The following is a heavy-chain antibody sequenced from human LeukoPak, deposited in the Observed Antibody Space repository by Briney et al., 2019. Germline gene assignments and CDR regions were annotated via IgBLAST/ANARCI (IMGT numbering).Heavy chain of an antibody. V-gene: IGHV3-30*02. Sequence: PGGSLRLSCAASGFTFSSYGMHWVRQAPGKGLEWVAFIRYDGSNKYYADSVKGRFTISRDNSKNTLYLQMNSLRAEDTAVYYCARCPVVVVPAAPTGYYMDVWGKGTTVTVSS. J-gene: IGHJ6*03. CDR2: IRYDGSNK. CDR1: GFTFSSYG. CDR3: ARCPVVVVPAAPTGYYMDV. D-gene: IGHD2-2*01.